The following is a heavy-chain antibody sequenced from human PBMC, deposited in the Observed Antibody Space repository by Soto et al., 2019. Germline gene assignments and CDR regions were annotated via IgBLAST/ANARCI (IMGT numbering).Heavy chain of an antibody. CDR3: TIDTPVDASEI. CDR2: IIPMLGIT. V-gene: IGHV1-69*02. CDR1: GGTFSSNT. D-gene: IGHD3-9*01. Sequence: QVQLVQSGAEVKKPGSSVKVSCKASGGTFSSNTVSWVRQAPGQRLEWMGRIIPMLGITTYTQKFQGRVTISADKSTSTAYMFLGSLTYEVTAVYYCTIDTPVDASEIWGQGTMVTVSS. J-gene: IGHJ3*02.